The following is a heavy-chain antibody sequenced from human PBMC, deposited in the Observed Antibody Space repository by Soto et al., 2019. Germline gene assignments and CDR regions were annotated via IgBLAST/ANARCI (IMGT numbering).Heavy chain of an antibody. CDR1: GYTFTGYY. CDR3: ARDPILTGYYSRGYWFDP. V-gene: IGHV1-2*02. J-gene: IGHJ5*02. D-gene: IGHD3-9*01. Sequence: QVQLVQSGAEVKKPGASVKVSCKASGYTFTGYYMHWVRQAPGQGLEWMGWINPNSGGTNYAQKCQGSVTMTRDTSISTAYMALSMLRSDDTAVYYCARDPILTGYYSRGYWFDPWGQGTLVTVSS. CDR2: INPNSGGT.